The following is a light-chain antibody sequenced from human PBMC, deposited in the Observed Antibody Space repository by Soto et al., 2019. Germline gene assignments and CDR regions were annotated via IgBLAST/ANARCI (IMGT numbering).Light chain of an antibody. CDR2: EVS. V-gene: IGLV2-14*02. CDR1: SSDVGNYNL. J-gene: IGLJ1*01. CDR3: CSYTSSITYV. Sequence: QSVLTQPASVSGSPGQSITISCTGTSSDVGNYNLVSWYQQHPGKAPKLMIYEVSYRPSGVSDRFSGSKSGNTASLTISGLQAEDEADYYCCSYTSSITYVFGTGTKLTVL.